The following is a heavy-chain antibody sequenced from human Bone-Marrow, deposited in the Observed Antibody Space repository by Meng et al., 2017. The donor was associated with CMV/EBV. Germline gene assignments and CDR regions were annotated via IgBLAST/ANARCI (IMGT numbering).Heavy chain of an antibody. J-gene: IGHJ6*02. CDR3: ARDLYRIRFGEATHYFYDMDV. D-gene: IGHD3-10*01. V-gene: IGHV1-46*01. Sequence: ASVKVSCKASGYTFTSYDINWVRQAPGQGLEWMGLINPSGGSTTYAQKFQGRVTMTRDTSTTTVHMELSSLRSEDTAVYYCARDLYRIRFGEATHYFYDMDVWGQGTTVTVSS. CDR2: INPSGGST. CDR1: GYTFTSYD.